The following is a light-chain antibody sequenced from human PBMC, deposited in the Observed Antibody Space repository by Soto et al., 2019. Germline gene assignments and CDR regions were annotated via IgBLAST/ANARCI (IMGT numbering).Light chain of an antibody. J-gene: IGKJ1*01. CDR2: GAS. CDR3: QQYNNWPRT. CDR1: QSVSSSY. Sequence: EIVLTQSPGTLSLSPGERATLSCRASQSVSSSYLAWYQQKPGRAPRLLIYGASSRAAGIPDRFSGSGSDTEFTLTISSLQSEDFAVYYCQQYNNWPRTFGQGTKVEIK. V-gene: IGKV3-20*01.